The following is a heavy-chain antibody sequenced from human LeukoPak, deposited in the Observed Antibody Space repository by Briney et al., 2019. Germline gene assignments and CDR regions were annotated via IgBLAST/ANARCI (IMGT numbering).Heavy chain of an antibody. D-gene: IGHD6-13*01. J-gene: IGHJ3*02. CDR3: ARGYITIAAAGTVEDAFDI. V-gene: IGHV4-39*07. CDR1: GFTFSNYG. Sequence: GSLRLSCAASGFTFSNYGMSWVRQAPGKGLEWIGSIYYSGSTYYNPSLKSRVTISVDTSKNQFSLKLSSVTAADTAVYYCARGYITIAAAGTVEDAFDIWGQGTMVTVSS. CDR2: IYYSGST.